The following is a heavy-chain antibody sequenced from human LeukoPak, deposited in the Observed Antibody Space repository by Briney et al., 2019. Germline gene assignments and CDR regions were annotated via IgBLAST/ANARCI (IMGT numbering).Heavy chain of an antibody. CDR2: INAGNGNT. D-gene: IGHD3-10*01. CDR3: ARGSGSYYIGGDY. J-gene: IGHJ4*02. CDR1: GYTFTSYA. V-gene: IGHV1-3*01. Sequence: GASVKVSCKASGYTFTSYAMHWVRQAPGQRLEWMGWINAGNGNTKYSQKFQGRITITRDTSASTSYMELSSLRSEDTAVYYCARGSGSYYIGGDYWGQGTLVTVSS.